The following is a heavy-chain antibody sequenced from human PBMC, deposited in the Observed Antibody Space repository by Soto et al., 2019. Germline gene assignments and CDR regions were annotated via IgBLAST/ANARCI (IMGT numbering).Heavy chain of an antibody. V-gene: IGHV1-18*01. CDR2: ISAYNGNT. Sequence: SAKIASKASGYTVTISGITGLLQAPGQGLEWMGWISAYNGNTNYAQKLQGRVTMTTDTSTSTAYMELRSLRSDDTAVYYCARSVAATVHFDYWGQGTLVTVSS. D-gene: IGHD2-15*01. J-gene: IGHJ4*02. CDR3: ARSVAATVHFDY. CDR1: GYTVTISG.